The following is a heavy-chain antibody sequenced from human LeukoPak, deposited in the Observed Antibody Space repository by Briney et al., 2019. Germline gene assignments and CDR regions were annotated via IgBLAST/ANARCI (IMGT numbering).Heavy chain of an antibody. CDR1: GGSITNDY. Sequence: SETLSLTCTVSGGSITNDYWNWIRQSSGKQLEWIGSIHYSGTINYSPSLKSRITISPDTSKNQFSLKLSSVTAADTAVYYCARGRYFDWSKFYFDYWGQGTLVTVSS. J-gene: IGHJ4*02. CDR2: IHYSGTI. D-gene: IGHD3-9*01. V-gene: IGHV4-59*01. CDR3: ARGRYFDWSKFYFDY.